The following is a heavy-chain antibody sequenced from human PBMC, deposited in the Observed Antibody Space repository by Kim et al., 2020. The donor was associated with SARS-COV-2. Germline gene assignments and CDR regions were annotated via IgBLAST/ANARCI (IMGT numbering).Heavy chain of an antibody. Sequence: PTYAQGFTGRFVFSLDTSVSTAYLQISSLKAEDTAVYYCARSSMAHHFDYWGQGTLVTVSS. J-gene: IGHJ4*02. CDR2: P. CDR3: ARSSMAHHFDY. V-gene: IGHV7-4-1*02. D-gene: IGHD3-10*01.